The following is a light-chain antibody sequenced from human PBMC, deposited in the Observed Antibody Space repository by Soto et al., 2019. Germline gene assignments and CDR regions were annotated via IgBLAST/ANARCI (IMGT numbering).Light chain of an antibody. CDR1: SSDVGGYNL. J-gene: IGLJ2*01. CDR3: CSYAGSYTLI. CDR2: QDT. V-gene: IGLV2-23*01. Sequence: QSALTQPASVSGSPGQSITISCTGTSSDVGGYNLVSWYQQHPGKAPKLIIYQDTQRPSGVSDRFSASKSGNTASLTISGLQTEDGADYYCCSYAGSYTLILGGGTQLTVL.